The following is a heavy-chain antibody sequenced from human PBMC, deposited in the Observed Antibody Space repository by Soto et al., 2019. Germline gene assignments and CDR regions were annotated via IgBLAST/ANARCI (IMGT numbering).Heavy chain of an antibody. Sequence: GGSLRLSCAASGFTFSSYCMHWVRQAPGKGLEWVAVISYDGSNKYYADSVKGRFTISRDNSKNTLYLQMNSLRAEDTAVYYCAKDQVVTPSYYYGMDVWGQGTTVTVSS. CDR3: AKDQVVTPSYYYGMDV. D-gene: IGHD2-21*02. CDR2: ISYDGSNK. CDR1: GFTFSSYC. J-gene: IGHJ6*02. V-gene: IGHV3-30*18.